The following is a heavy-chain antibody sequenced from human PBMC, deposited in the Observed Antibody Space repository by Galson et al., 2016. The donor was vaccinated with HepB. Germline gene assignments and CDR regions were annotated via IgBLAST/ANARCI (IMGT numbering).Heavy chain of an antibody. D-gene: IGHD3-16*01. J-gene: IGHJ3*01. V-gene: IGHV1-2*02. CDR2: ISPNSGDT. Sequence: SVKVSCKASGYLFTDYYIHWVRRAPGQGLEWMGWISPNSGDTNYAQKFRGRVTLTRDTSITTSFLELDSLTSDDPATFYCARINAATLDAFDVWGQGTLVTVSS. CDR1: GYLFTDYY. CDR3: ARINAATLDAFDV.